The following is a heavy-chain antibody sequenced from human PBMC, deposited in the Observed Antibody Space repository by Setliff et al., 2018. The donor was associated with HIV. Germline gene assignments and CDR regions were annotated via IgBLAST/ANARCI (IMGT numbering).Heavy chain of an antibody. CDR2: INHSGST. J-gene: IGHJ4*02. Sequence: ETLSLTCAVYGGSFSGYYWSWILQPPGKGLEWIGEINHSGSTNYNPSLKSRVTISVDTSKYQFSLKLSSVTAADTAMYYCAGRGGYNDWYFDYWGQGALVTVSS. CDR3: AGRGGYNDWYFDY. V-gene: IGHV4-34*01. CDR1: GGSFSGYY. D-gene: IGHD5-12*01.